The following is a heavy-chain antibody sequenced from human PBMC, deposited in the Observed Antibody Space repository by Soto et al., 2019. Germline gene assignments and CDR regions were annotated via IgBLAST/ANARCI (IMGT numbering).Heavy chain of an antibody. V-gene: IGHV3-7*01. CDR2: IKQDGSEK. D-gene: IGHD2-15*01. CDR1: GFTFGSYW. CDR3: ARDRGYFY. J-gene: IGHJ4*02. Sequence: PGGSLRLSCAASGFTFGSYWMSWVRQAPGKGLEWVANIKQDGSEKYYVDSVKGRFTISRDNAKNSLYLQMNSLRADDTAVYYCARDRGYFYWGQGTLVTVSS.